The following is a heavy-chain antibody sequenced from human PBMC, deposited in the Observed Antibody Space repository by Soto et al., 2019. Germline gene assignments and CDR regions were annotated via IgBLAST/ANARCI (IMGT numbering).Heavy chain of an antibody. V-gene: IGHV3-9*01. CDR3: AKDMSGSSGWYVREYYYYGMDV. CDR2: ISWNSGSI. J-gene: IGHJ6*02. Sequence: LRLSCAASGFTFDDYAMHWVRQAPGKGLEWVSGISWNSGSIGYADSVKGRFTISRDNAKNSLYLQMNSLRAEDTALYYCAKDMSGSSGWYVREYYYYGMDVWGQGTTVTVSS. CDR1: GFTFDDYA. D-gene: IGHD6-19*01.